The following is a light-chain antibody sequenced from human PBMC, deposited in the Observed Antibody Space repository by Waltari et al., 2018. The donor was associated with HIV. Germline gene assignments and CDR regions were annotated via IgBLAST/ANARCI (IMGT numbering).Light chain of an antibody. CDR3: QQVNSYPVT. J-gene: IGKJ2*01. CDR2: GAS. CDR1: QGISSY. Sequence: DIQLTQSPSFLSASVGDRVTITCRASQGISSYLACYQQKPGKVPKLLIYGASTLQSGVPSRFSGSGSGTEFTLTINSLQPEDFATYYCQQVNSYPVTFGQGTKLEIK. V-gene: IGKV1-9*01.